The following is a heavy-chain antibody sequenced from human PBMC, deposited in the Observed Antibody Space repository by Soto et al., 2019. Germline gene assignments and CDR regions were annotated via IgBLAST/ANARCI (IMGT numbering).Heavy chain of an antibody. J-gene: IGHJ6*02. CDR1: GGSLSSMTWC. CDR3: ARHRGNWNYPNYYYYGMDV. V-gene: IGHV4-39*01. Sequence: PAGTLSLPCAVSGGSLSSMTWCRWVRPQTGRGREWIGSIYYSGSTYYNPSLKSRVTISVDTSKNQFSLKLSSVTAADTAVYYCARHRGNWNYPNYYYYGMDVWGQGTTVTVSS. CDR2: IYYSGST. D-gene: IGHD1-7*01.